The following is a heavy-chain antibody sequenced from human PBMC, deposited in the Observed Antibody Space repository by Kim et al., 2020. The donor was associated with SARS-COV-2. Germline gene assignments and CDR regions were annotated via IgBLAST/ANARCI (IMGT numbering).Heavy chain of an antibody. J-gene: IGHJ6*02. CDR1: GGSFSGYF. D-gene: IGHD4-17*01. CDR2: IHHSGST. CDR3: ARGVGGLRRYGMDV. Sequence: SETLSLTCAVYGGSFSGYFWTWIRQPPGKGLAWIGEIHHSGSTNHNPSLKSRVTISADTSKNQFSLNLSAVTAADTAVYYCARGVGGLRRYGMDVWGQGTTVTVSS. V-gene: IGHV4-34*01.